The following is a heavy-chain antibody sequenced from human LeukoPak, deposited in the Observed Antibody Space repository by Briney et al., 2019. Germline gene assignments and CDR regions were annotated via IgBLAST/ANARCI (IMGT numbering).Heavy chain of an antibody. CDR1: GFTFSSYA. CDR2: ISGSGGRT. J-gene: IGHJ4*02. D-gene: IGHD5-18*01. CDR3: AKDLRDTAMVEYYFDY. Sequence: GGSLRLSCAASGFTFSSYAMSWVRQAPGKGLEWVSDISGSGGRTYYADSAKGRFTIFRDNSKNTLYLQMNSLRAEDTAVYYCAKDLRDTAMVEYYFDYWGQGTLVTVAS. V-gene: IGHV3-23*01.